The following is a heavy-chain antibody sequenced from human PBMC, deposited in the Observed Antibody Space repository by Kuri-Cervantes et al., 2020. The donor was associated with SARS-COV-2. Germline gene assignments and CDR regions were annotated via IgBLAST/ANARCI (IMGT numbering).Heavy chain of an antibody. Sequence: SETLSLTCAVYGGSFSGYKWNWIRQSPGKGLEWIGEINHSGSTNYNPSLKSRVTISVDTSKNQFSLKLSSVTAADTAVYYCARHPAPRYCSSTSCYGIWFDPWGQGTLVTVSS. J-gene: IGHJ5*02. CDR3: ARHPAPRYCSSTSCYGIWFDP. CDR2: INHSGST. V-gene: IGHV4-34*01. D-gene: IGHD2-2*01. CDR1: GGSFSGYK.